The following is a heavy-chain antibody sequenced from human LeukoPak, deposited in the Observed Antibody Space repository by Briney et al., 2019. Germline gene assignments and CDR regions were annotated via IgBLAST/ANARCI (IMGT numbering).Heavy chain of an antibody. J-gene: IGHJ6*02. D-gene: IGHD3-22*01. CDR3: AKYYYDSSRQGMDV. Sequence: PGGSLRLSCAASGFTFSSYAMSWVRQAPGKGLEWVSTVIGGGSSTYYADSVKGRFTVSRDNSKNTLYLQMNSLTAEDTALYYCAKYYYDSSRQGMDVWGQGTTVTVSS. V-gene: IGHV3-23*01. CDR1: GFTFSSYA. CDR2: VIGGGSST.